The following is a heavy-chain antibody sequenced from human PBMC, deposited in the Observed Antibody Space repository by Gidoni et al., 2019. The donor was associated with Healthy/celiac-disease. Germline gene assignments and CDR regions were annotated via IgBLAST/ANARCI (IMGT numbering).Heavy chain of an antibody. Sequence: EVQLVESGGGLVKPGGSLRLSCAASGFTFSSYSMTWVRQAPGKGLEWVSSISSSSSYIYYADSVKGRFTISRDNAKNSLYLQMNSLRAEDTAVYYCARDLARYCSGGSCYSDDYYYYYYMDVWGKGTTVTVSS. CDR1: GFTFSSYS. CDR3: ARDLARYCSGGSCYSDDYYYYYYMDV. D-gene: IGHD2-15*01. J-gene: IGHJ6*03. CDR2: ISSSSSYI. V-gene: IGHV3-21*01.